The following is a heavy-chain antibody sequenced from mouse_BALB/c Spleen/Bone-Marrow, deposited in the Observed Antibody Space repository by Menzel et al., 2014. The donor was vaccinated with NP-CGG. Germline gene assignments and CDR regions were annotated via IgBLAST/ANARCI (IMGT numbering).Heavy chain of an antibody. CDR2: IHPNSGNT. J-gene: IGHJ1*01. CDR3: ARSTTATYFDV. D-gene: IGHD1-2*01. CDR1: GYNFNSSW. V-gene: IGHV1S130*01. Sequence: QVQLQQSGSVLVKPGASVKLSCKASGYNFNSSWMHWAKQRPGQSLEWIGEIHPNSGNTNYNEKFQGKATLTVDTSSSTAYVDLSSLTSEDSAVYYCARSTTATYFDVWGAGTTVTVSS.